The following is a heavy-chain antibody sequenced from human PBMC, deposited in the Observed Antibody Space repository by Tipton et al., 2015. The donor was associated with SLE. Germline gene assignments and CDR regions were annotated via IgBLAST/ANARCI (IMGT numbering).Heavy chain of an antibody. J-gene: IGHJ6*03. D-gene: IGHD1-7*01. Sequence: QSGAEVKKPGASVKVSCKASGYTFTSYGISWVRQAPGQGLEWMGWISAYNGNTNYAQKLQGRVTMTTDTSTSTAYMELRSLRSDDTAVYYCARQELNQLELKGYYYYMDVWGKGTTVPVSS. CDR1: GYTFTSYG. V-gene: IGHV1-18*01. CDR2: ISAYNGNT. CDR3: ARQELNQLELKGYYYYMDV.